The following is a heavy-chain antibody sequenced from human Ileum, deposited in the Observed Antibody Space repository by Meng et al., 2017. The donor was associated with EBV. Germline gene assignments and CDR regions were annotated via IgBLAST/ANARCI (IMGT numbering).Heavy chain of an antibody. Sequence: VQVVRSGSGLEKPGVSAKVSCQAFGYTSPRNAINWVRQAPGQGLEWMGWISTNTGNPTYAQGFAGRFVFSLDTSVSTAYLQISGLKAEDTAIYYCARDSGYTRSWSGDYWGQGTLVTVSS. CDR1: GYTSPRNA. D-gene: IGHD6-13*01. V-gene: IGHV7-4-1*02. J-gene: IGHJ4*02. CDR3: ARDSGYTRSWSGDY. CDR2: ISTNTGNP.